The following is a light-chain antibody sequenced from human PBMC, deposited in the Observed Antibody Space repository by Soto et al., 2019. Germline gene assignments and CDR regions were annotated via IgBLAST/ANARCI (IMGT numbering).Light chain of an antibody. Sequence: EIVLTQSPGTLSLSPGERATLSCRASQSVSSSYLAWYQQKPGQAPRRLIYGASSRATGIPDRFSGSGSGTDFTLTISRLEPEDVAVYYCQQHGSSPLVTFGQGPRLEIK. CDR1: QSVSSSY. CDR3: QQHGSSPLVT. CDR2: GAS. V-gene: IGKV3-20*01. J-gene: IGKJ5*01.